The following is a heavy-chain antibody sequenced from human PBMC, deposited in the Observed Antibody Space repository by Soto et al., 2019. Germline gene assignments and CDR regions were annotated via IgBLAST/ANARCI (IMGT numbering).Heavy chain of an antibody. J-gene: IGHJ4*02. Sequence: QVQLQESGPGLVKPSQTLSLTCTVSGGSISSGGYFWSWIRQPPGKGLEWIGNIFYSGTTYYNPSPXSXXTISVDTSKNQFSLKLSSVTAAATAVYFCARGVLYWGQGTLVTVSS. CDR3: ARGVLY. D-gene: IGHD1-1*01. CDR1: GGSISSGGYF. CDR2: IFYSGTT. V-gene: IGHV4-31*03.